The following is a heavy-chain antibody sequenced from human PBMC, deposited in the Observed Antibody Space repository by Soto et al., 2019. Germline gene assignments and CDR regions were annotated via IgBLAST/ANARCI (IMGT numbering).Heavy chain of an antibody. CDR3: ARVESASWLDH. J-gene: IGHJ4*02. CDR2: IYYSGDT. Sequence: QVQLQESGPGLVKPSQTLSLTCSVSGVSVSHGAYYWSWIRQHPGKGLEWIGYIYYSGDTQYNPSLKSRVTISIDTSKNQFSLKLTSLPAADTAVYFCARVESASWLDHWGQGTLVTVSS. CDR1: GVSVSHGAYY. V-gene: IGHV4-31*03. D-gene: IGHD2-2*01.